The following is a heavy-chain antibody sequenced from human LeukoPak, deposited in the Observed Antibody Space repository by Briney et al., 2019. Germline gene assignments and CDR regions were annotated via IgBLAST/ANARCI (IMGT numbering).Heavy chain of an antibody. D-gene: IGHD3-16*01. CDR1: GGSISGYS. CDR3: ARGGVLKSVDY. Sequence: SETLSLICTVSGGSISGYSWSWIRQSPGGGLEWIGYIYYSGDTAYNPSLRSRVTMSVDTSKNQFSLRLSSVTAADTAVYYCARGGVLKSVDYWGQGTLVAVSS. CDR2: IYYSGDT. J-gene: IGHJ4*02. V-gene: IGHV4-59*01.